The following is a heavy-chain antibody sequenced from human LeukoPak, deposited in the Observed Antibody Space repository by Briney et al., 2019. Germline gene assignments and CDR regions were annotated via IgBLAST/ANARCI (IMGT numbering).Heavy chain of an antibody. CDR2: IDHSGNI. D-gene: IGHD3-22*01. Sequence: PLETLSLTCAVYGGSFCAYHCSWSPESPGKGLEGMGEIDHSGNIKYNSSLRSRVAISVDTSRNQFPRRLSSVTAADTAVYFCASRSSHDSSGYYPPHFDFWGQGTLVTVSS. CDR3: ASRSSHDSSGYYPPHFDF. V-gene: IGHV4-34*01. J-gene: IGHJ4*02. CDR1: GGSFCAYH.